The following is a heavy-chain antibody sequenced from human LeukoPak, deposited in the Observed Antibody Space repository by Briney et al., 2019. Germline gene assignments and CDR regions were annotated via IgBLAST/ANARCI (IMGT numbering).Heavy chain of an antibody. CDR2: INHSGST. CDR3: AREYSSSRWGWFDP. D-gene: IGHD6-6*01. CDR1: GGSFSGYY. V-gene: IGHV4-34*01. Sequence: SETLSLTCAVYGGSFSGYYWSWIRQPPGKGLEWIGEINHSGSTNYNPPLKSRVTISVDTSKNQFSLKLSSVTAADTAVYYCAREYSSSRWGWFDPWGQGTLVTVSS. J-gene: IGHJ5*02.